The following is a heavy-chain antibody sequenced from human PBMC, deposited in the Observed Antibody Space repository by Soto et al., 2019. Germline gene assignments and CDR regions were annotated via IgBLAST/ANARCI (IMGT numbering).Heavy chain of an antibody. CDR3: EREVVATILFDY. Sequence: PSETLSLTCTVSGGSVSSGSYYWSWIRQPPGKGLEWIGYIYYSGSTNYNPSLKSRVTISVDTSKNQFSLKLSSVTAADTAVYYREREVVATILFDYWGQGTLVTVSS. V-gene: IGHV4-61*01. CDR2: IYYSGST. J-gene: IGHJ4*02. D-gene: IGHD5-12*01. CDR1: GGSVSSGSYY.